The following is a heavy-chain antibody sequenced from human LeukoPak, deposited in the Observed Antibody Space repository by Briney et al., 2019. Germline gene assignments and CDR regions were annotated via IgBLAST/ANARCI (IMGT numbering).Heavy chain of an antibody. J-gene: IGHJ3*02. CDR2: TKSKAKSYAT. D-gene: IGHD3-16*01. V-gene: IGHV3-72*01. CDR3: ARDGGEGGKSAFDI. Sequence: GGSLRLSCAVSGFTFSDQYIDWVRQAPGKGLEWVGRTKSKAKSYATEYAASVRGRFTISRDDSKNLVYLQMNSLKTEDTAVYYCARDGGEGGKSAFDIWGQGTMVTVSS. CDR1: GFTFSDQY.